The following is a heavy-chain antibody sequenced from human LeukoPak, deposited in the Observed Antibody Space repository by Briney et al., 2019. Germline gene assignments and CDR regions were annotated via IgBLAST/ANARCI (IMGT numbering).Heavy chain of an antibody. CDR3: ARWSGQQLNY. J-gene: IGHJ4*02. CDR2: ISGSGGST. V-gene: IGHV3-23*01. D-gene: IGHD6-13*01. CDR1: GFTFRSYN. Sequence: GGSLRLSCAASGFTFRSYNLNWVRQAPGKGREWVSAISGSGGSTYYADSVKGRFTISRDNSKNTLYLQMNSLRAEDTAVYYCARWSGQQLNYWGQGTLVTVSS.